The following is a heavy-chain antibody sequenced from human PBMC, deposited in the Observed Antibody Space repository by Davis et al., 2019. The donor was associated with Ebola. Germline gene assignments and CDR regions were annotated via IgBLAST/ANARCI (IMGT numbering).Heavy chain of an antibody. CDR3: AREILWSLEYYFDY. V-gene: IGHV1-2*06. CDR2: INPNSGGT. CDR1: GGTFSSYT. D-gene: IGHD2/OR15-2a*01. Sequence: ASVKVSCKASGGTFSSYTISWVRQAPGQGLEWMGRINPNSGGTNYAQKFQGRVTMTRDTSISTAYMELSRLRSDDTAVYYCAREILWSLEYYFDYWGQGTLVTVSS. J-gene: IGHJ4*02.